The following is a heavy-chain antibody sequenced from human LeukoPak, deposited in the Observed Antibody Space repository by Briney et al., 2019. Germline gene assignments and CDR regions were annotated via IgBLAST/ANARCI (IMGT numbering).Heavy chain of an antibody. CDR2: INAGNGNT. D-gene: IGHD3-10*01. CDR1: GYTFTSYA. Sequence: GASVKVSCKASGYTFTSYAIHWVRQAPGQRLEWMGWINAGNGNTKYSQEFQGRVTITRDTSASTAYMELSSLRSDDTAVYYCARENYGSGSYDYWGQGTLVTVSS. V-gene: IGHV1-3*01. J-gene: IGHJ4*02. CDR3: ARENYGSGSYDY.